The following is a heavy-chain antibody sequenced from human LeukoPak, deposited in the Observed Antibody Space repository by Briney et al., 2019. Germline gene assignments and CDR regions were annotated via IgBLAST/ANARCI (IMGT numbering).Heavy chain of an antibody. CDR3: AKEYSGYDFDY. V-gene: IGHV3-23*01. J-gene: IGHJ4*02. Sequence: GGSLRLSCAASGFTLRSYDMSWVRQAPGKGLEWVAATSGSGVNSYYADFVRGRFTISRDNSQNTLYLQMDSLRAEDTALYYCAKEYSGYDFDYWGQGTLVTVSS. D-gene: IGHD5-12*01. CDR1: GFTLRSYD. CDR2: TSGSGVNS.